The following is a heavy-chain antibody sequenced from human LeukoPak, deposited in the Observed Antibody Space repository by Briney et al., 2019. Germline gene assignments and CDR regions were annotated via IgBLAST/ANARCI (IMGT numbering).Heavy chain of an antibody. Sequence: SQTLSLTCAISGDSVSSNSAGWNWIRQSPSRGLEWLGTTYYRSKWYHDYAVSVKSRITINPDTSKNQFSLQLNSVTPEDTAVYYCTRQYGYFDYWGQGTLVTVSS. V-gene: IGHV6-1*01. CDR1: GDSVSSNSAG. D-gene: IGHD4-17*01. CDR3: TRQYGYFDY. CDR2: TYYRSKWYH. J-gene: IGHJ4*02.